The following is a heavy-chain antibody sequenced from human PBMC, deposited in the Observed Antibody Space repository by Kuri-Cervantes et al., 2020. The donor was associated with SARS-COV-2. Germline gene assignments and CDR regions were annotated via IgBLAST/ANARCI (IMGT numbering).Heavy chain of an antibody. J-gene: IGHJ6*02. CDR3: ARERYGDYVSPYQYYGMDV. V-gene: IGHV3-53*01. CDR1: GLTVRSNY. D-gene: IGHD4-17*01. Sequence: GESLKISCAASGLTVRSNYMSWVRQAPGKGLEWVSVTYSGGSTYYADSVKGRFTISRDSSKNMLYLQMNSLRAEDTAVYYCARERYGDYVSPYQYYGMDVWGQGTTVTVSS. CDR2: TYSGGST.